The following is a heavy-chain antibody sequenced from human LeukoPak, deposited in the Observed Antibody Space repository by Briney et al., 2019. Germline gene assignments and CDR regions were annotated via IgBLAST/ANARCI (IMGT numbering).Heavy chain of an antibody. D-gene: IGHD1-14*01. Sequence: ASVNVSCKASGYTFTSYGISWVRQAPGQGLEWMGWISAYNGNTNYAQKLQGRVTMTTDTSTSTAYMELSSLRSEDTAVYYCARDPEGSLSSDYWGQGTLVTVSS. CDR3: ARDPEGSLSSDY. CDR1: GYTFTSYG. CDR2: ISAYNGNT. V-gene: IGHV1-18*01. J-gene: IGHJ4*02.